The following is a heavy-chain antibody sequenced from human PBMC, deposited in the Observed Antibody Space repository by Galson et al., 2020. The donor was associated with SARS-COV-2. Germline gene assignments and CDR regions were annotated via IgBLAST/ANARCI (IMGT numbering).Heavy chain of an antibody. CDR2: IHSSWST. CDR1: GGSISGTSYY. J-gene: IGHJ4*02. D-gene: IGHD6-19*01. V-gene: IGHV4-61*02. CDR3: ASGPVAGSGE. Sequence: SETLSLTCAVSGGSISGTSYYWSWIRQPAGKGLEWIGRIHSSWSTNYNPSLKSRVTISIDTSKNQFSLRLSSVTAADTAIYYCASGPVAGSGEWGQGTLVTVSS.